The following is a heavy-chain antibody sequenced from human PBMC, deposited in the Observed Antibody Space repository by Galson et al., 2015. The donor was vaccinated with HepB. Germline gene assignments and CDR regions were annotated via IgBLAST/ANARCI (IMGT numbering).Heavy chain of an antibody. J-gene: IGHJ4*02. V-gene: IGHV3-30*18. CDR3: VKDRGSQSLDY. CDR2: ISYDGSNK. D-gene: IGHD3-16*01. Sequence: SLRLSCAASGFTFSSYGMHWVRQAPGRGLEWVAVISYDGSNKYYADSVKGRFTISRDNSKNTLYLQMNSLRAEDTAVYYCVKDRGSQSLDYWGQGTLVTVSS. CDR1: GFTFSSYG.